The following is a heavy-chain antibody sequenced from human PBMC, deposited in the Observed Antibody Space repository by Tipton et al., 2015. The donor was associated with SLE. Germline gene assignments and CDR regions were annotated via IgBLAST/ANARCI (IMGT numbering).Heavy chain of an antibody. CDR3: APLIPAEGCFDP. V-gene: IGHV4-59*06. CDR2: IYYSGST. D-gene: IGHD2-2*01. J-gene: IGHJ5*02. CDR1: GGSISSHY. Sequence: TLSLTCTVSGGSISSHYWSWIRQHPGKGLEWIGYIYYSGSTYYNPSLKSRVTMSVDTSKNQFSLKLTSVTAADTAVYYCAPLIPAEGCFDPWGQGTLVTVSS.